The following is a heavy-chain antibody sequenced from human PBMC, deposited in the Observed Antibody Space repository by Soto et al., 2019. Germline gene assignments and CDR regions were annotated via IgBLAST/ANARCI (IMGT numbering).Heavy chain of an antibody. CDR3: ARSGYGSSGYYYDYFDY. Sequence: PGGSLRLSCAASGFTFSSYGMHWVRQAPGKGLEWVAVIWYDGSNKYYADSVKGRFTISRDNSKNTLYLQMNSLRAEDTAVYYCARSGYGSSGYYYDYFDYWGQGTLVTVSS. V-gene: IGHV3-33*01. CDR1: GFTFSSYG. D-gene: IGHD3-22*01. CDR2: IWYDGSNK. J-gene: IGHJ4*02.